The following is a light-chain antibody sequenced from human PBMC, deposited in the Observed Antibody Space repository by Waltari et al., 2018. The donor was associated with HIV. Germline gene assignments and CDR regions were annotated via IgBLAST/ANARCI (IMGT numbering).Light chain of an antibody. CDR3: AAWDDRLSGRV. V-gene: IGLV1-47*01. Sequence: GTPGQRVTISCSGSSSNIEFNYVYWYQQVPGTAPKLLIYKNDQWPSGVPDRFSASKSGTSASLVISGLRSEDEADYYCAAWDDRLSGRVFGTGTRVTVL. J-gene: IGLJ1*01. CDR1: SSNIEFNY. CDR2: KND.